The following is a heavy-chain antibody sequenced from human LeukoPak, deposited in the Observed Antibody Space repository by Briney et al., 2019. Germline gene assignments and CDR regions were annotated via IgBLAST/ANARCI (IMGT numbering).Heavy chain of an antibody. CDR1: GGTFSSYA. D-gene: IGHD3-22*01. CDR3: ARNSYYYDSSGYYPFDY. CDR2: VIPIFGTA. V-gene: IGHV1-69*05. J-gene: IGHJ4*02. Sequence: SVKVYCKASGGTFSSYAISWVRQAPGQGLEWMGGVIPIFGTANYAQKFQGRVTITTDESTSTAYMELSSLRSEDTAVYYCARNSYYYDSSGYYPFDYWGQGTLVTVSS.